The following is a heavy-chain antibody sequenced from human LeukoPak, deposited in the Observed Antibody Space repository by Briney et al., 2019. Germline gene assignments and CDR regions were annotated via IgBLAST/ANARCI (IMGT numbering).Heavy chain of an antibody. Sequence: PSETLSLTRAVSGGSISSSNWWSWVRPPPGKGLEWIGEIYHSGSTNYNPSLKSRVTISVDKSKNQFSLKLSSVTAADTAVYYCARESWGPYWYFDLWGRGTLVTVSS. CDR3: ARESWGPYWYFDL. J-gene: IGHJ2*01. CDR1: GGSISSSNW. CDR2: IYHSGST. D-gene: IGHD7-27*01. V-gene: IGHV4-4*02.